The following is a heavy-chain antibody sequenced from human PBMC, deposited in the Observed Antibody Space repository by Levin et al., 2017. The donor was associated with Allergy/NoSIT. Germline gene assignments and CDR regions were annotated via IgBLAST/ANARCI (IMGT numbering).Heavy chain of an antibody. CDR2: IYRSGDT. CDR1: GGSISTDNW. Sequence: SETLSLTCAVSGGSISTDNWWSWIRQPPGKGLEWIGEIYRSGDTNHNPSLRSRVTMSVDKSKNHFSLKLSSFTAADPAVYYCATVVGLFCSGVSCSYSVHYWGQGALVTVSS. CDR3: ATVVGLFCSGVSCSYSVHY. J-gene: IGHJ4*02. D-gene: IGHD2-15*01. V-gene: IGHV4-4*02.